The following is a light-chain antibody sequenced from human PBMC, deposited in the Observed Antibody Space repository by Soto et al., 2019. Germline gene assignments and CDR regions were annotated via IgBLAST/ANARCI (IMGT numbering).Light chain of an antibody. J-gene: IGKJ5*01. Sequence: RRITNAPSSLVSGLGVNLGGSRRASQGIRNDLGWYQQKPGKAPKRLIYAASSLQSGVPSRFSGSGSGTEFTLTISSLQPEDFAAYYCLQHHTYLITFGQGTRVEIK. V-gene: IGKV1-17*01. CDR1: QGIRND. CDR3: LQHHTYLIT. CDR2: AAS.